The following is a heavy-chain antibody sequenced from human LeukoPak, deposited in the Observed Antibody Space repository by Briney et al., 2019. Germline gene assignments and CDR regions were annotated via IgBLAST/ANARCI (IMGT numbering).Heavy chain of an antibody. J-gene: IGHJ3*02. D-gene: IGHD1-26*01. Sequence: SGGSLRLPCAASGFTFSNAWMSWVRQAPGKGLEWVGRIKSKTDGGTTDYAAPVKGRFTISRDDSKNTLYLQMNSLKTEDTAVYYCTTGIRWELELSPDAFDIWGQGTMVTVSS. CDR1: GFTFSNAW. V-gene: IGHV3-15*01. CDR3: TTGIRWELELSPDAFDI. CDR2: IKSKTDGGTT.